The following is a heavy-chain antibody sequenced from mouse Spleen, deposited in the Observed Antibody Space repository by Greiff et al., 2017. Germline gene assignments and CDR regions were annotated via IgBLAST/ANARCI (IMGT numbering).Heavy chain of an antibody. D-gene: IGHD3-1*01. CDR3: ARRARATYAMDY. V-gene: IGHV1-52*01. CDR2: IDPSDSET. J-gene: IGHJ4*01. CDR1: GYTFTSYW. Sequence: QVQLQQPGAELVRPGSSVKLSCKASGYTFTSYWMHWVKQRPIQGLEWIGNIDPSDSETHYNQKFKDKATLTVDKSSSTAYMQLSSLTSEDSAVYYCARRARATYAMDYWGQGTSVTVSS.